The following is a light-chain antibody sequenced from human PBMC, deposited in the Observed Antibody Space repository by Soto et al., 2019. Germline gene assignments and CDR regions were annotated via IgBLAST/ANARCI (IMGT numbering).Light chain of an antibody. CDR2: DAS. V-gene: IGKV3-11*01. J-gene: IGKJ1*01. Sequence: IVLTRSPVTLAVSPGERAVLSCRASQSVSTSLAWYQHKPGQAPRLIIYDASKRAPGIPARFSGSGSGTDFTLTISSLEPEDFAVYYCQVRDVWPSFGQGTKV. CDR3: QVRDVWPS. CDR1: QSVSTS.